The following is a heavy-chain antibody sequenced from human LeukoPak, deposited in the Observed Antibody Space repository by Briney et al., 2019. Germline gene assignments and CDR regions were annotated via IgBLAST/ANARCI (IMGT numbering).Heavy chain of an antibody. CDR2: ISAYNGNT. V-gene: IGHV1-18*01. Sequence: ASVKVSCKASGYTFTSYGISWVRQAPGQGLEWMGWISAYNGNTNYAQKLQGRVTMTTDTSTSTAYMELRSLRSDDTAVYYCAATYYDFWSGYPLFDYWGQGTLVTVSS. CDR1: GYTFTSYG. J-gene: IGHJ4*02. CDR3: AATYYDFWSGYPLFDY. D-gene: IGHD3-3*01.